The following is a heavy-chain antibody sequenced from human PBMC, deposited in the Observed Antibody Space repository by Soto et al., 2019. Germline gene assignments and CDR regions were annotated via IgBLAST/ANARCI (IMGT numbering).Heavy chain of an antibody. D-gene: IGHD2-15*01. CDR3: ARDKGYCSGGSCYSRFDP. CDR2: IHHSGST. CDR1: GGSISSSYW. Sequence: SETLSLTCAVSGGSISSSYWWSWVRQPPGEELEWIGDIHHSGSTNYNPSLKSRVTISVDTSKNQFSLKLSSVTAADTAVYYCARDKGYCSGGSCYSRFDPWGQGTLVTVSS. V-gene: IGHV4-4*02. J-gene: IGHJ5*02.